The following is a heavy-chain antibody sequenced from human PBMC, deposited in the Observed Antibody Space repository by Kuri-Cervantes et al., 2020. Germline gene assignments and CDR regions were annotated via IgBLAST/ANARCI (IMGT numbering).Heavy chain of an antibody. CDR3: AADPPSWGSGWYFGFA. D-gene: IGHD6-19*01. Sequence: SVNVTFKSSGFTFTSSAMQWVRQARGQRLEWIGWIVVGSGNTNYAQKLQERVTITRDMSTSTAYMELSSLRSEDTDVYYCAADPPSWGSGWYFGFAWGQGTLVTVSS. J-gene: IGHJ5*02. CDR1: GFTFTSSA. V-gene: IGHV1-58*02. CDR2: IVVGSGNT.